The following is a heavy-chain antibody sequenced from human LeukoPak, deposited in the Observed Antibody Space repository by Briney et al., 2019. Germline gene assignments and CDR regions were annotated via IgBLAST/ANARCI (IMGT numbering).Heavy chain of an antibody. CDR1: GFTFSSYA. CDR2: LSYDGINK. J-gene: IGHJ4*02. Sequence: GGSLRLSCAASGFTFSSYAFHWVRQAPGKGLEWVAALSYDGINKYYADYVKGGFTISRDTSKSSLYLQMNTLRAEDTALYYCARGFCTSTSCFNDYWGQGTLVTVSS. V-gene: IGHV3-30*04. CDR3: ARGFCTSTSCFNDY. D-gene: IGHD2-2*01.